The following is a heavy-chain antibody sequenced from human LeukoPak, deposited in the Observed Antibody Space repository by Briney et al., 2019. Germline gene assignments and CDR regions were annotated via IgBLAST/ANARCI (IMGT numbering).Heavy chain of an antibody. CDR2: IYYSGST. J-gene: IGHJ4*02. CDR3: ARHYCSSTSCYVEWIQLWSNDYFDY. D-gene: IGHD2-2*01. CDR1: GGSIGSSSYY. Sequence: SETLSLTCTVSGGSIGSSSYYWGWIRQPPGKGLEWIGSIYYSGSTYYNPSLKSRVTISVDTSKNQFSLKLSSVTAADTAVYYCARHYCSSTSCYVEWIQLWSNDYFDYWGQGTLVTVSS. V-gene: IGHV4-39*01.